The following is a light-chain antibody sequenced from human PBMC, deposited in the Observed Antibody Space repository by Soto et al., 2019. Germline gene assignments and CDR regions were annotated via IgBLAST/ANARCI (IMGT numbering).Light chain of an antibody. V-gene: IGKV1-39*01. CDR2: AAT. J-gene: IGKJ4*01. CDR1: QRIGPY. Sequence: DIQMTQSPSSLSASVGDSVTITCRASQRIGPYVNWYQQKPGKPPKLLISAATNLEDGVPSRFGGSGSGTHFTLSVSSLQPEDFATYYCLQHNSYPLTFGGGTKVDIK. CDR3: LQHNSYPLT.